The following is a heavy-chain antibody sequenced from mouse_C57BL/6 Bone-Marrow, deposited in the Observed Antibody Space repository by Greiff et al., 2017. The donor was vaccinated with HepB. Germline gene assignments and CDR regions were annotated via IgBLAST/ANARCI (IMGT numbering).Heavy chain of an antibody. D-gene: IGHD2-5*01. CDR3: ARLNYSILFAY. Sequence: QVQLQQPGAELVKPGASVKLSCKASGYTFTSYWMHWVKQRPGQGLEWIGMIHPNSGSTNYNEKFKSKATLTVDKSSSTAYMQLSSLTSEDSAVYYCARLNYSILFAYWGQGTLVTVSA. CDR2: IHPNSGST. CDR1: GYTFTSYW. J-gene: IGHJ3*01. V-gene: IGHV1-64*01.